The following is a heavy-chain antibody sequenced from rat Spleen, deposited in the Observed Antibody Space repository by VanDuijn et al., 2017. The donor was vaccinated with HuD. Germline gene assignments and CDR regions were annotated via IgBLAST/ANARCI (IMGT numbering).Heavy chain of an antibody. D-gene: IGHD4-2*01. J-gene: IGHJ2*01. CDR3: TRDWDY. CDR2: ITSGGSNT. V-gene: IGHV5-7*01. CDR1: GFTFSDYY. Sequence: EVQLVESDGGLVQPGRSLKLSCAASGFTFSDYYMAWVRQAPKQGLEWVATITSGGSNTYYPDSVKGRFTISRDNAKSTLYLQMNSLRSEDTATYYCTRDWDYWGQGVMVTVSS.